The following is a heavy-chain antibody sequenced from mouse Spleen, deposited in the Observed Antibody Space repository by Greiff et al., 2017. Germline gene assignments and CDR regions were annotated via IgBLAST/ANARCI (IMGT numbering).Heavy chain of an antibody. CDR3: ARAGREFAY. Sequence: EVKLQESGPGLVKPSQSLSLTCSVTGYSITSGYYWNWIRQFPGNKLEWMGYISYDGSNNYNPSLKNRISITRDTSKNQFFLKLNSVTTEDTATYYCARAGREFAYWGQGTLVTVSA. J-gene: IGHJ3*01. CDR1: GYSITSGYY. V-gene: IGHV3-6*01. D-gene: IGHD3-3*01. CDR2: ISYDGSN.